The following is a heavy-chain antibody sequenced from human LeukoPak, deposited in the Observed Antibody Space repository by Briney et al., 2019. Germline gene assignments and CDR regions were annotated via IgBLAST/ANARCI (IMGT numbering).Heavy chain of an antibody. CDR2: IIPILGIA. CDR1: GGTFSSYA. Sequence: ASVNVSCKASGGTFSSYAISWVRHAPGQGLEWMGRIIPILGIANYAQKFQGRVTITADKSTSTAYMELSSLRSEDTAVYYCARDSSPFLGIQFTYYFDYWGQGTLVTVSS. J-gene: IGHJ4*02. V-gene: IGHV1-69*04. CDR3: ARDSSPFLGIQFTYYFDY. D-gene: IGHD5-18*01.